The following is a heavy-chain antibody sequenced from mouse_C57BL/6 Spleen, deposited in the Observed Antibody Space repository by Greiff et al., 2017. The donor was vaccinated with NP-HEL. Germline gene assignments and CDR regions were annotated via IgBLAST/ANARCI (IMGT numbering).Heavy chain of an antibody. CDR3: TSHYYYGSDYFDY. V-gene: IGHV1-15*01. CDR2: IDPETGGT. CDR1: GYTFTDYE. D-gene: IGHD1-1*01. Sequence: VQLQESGAELVRPGASVTLSCKASGYTFTDYEMHWVKQTPVHGLEWIGAIDPETGGTAYNQKFKGKAILTADKSSSTAYMELRSLTSEDSAVYYCTSHYYYGSDYFDYWGQGTTLTVSS. J-gene: IGHJ2*01.